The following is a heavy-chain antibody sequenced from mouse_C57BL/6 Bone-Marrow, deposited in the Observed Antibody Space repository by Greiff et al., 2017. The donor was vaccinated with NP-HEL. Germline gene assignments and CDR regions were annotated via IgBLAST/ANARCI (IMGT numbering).Heavy chain of an antibody. CDR2: INPNNGGT. D-gene: IGHD1-1*01. J-gene: IGHJ2*01. CDR1: GYTFTDYN. CDR3: ARNYGSSSEYYFDY. V-gene: IGHV1-18*01. Sequence: VQLKQSGPELVKPGASVKIPCKASGYTFTDYNMDWVKQSHGKSLEWIGDINPNNGGTIYNQKFKGKATLTVDKSSSTAYMELRSLTSEDTAVYYCARNYGSSSEYYFDYWGQGTTLTVSS.